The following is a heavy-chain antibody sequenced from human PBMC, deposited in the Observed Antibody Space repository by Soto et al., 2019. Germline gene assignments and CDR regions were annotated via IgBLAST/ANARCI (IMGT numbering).Heavy chain of an antibody. CDR1: GDSVSSDY. D-gene: IGHD3-9*01. Sequence: SETLSLTCTVSGDSVSSDYWTWIRQTPGKGLEWIAFIYFGGSASYNPSLESRVSTSTDTSNNQFSLRLSSVTAADTAVYYCARANILTGYSDTFDIWGQGTMVTVSS. J-gene: IGHJ3*02. CDR3: ARANILTGYSDTFDI. CDR2: IYFGGSA. V-gene: IGHV4-59*02.